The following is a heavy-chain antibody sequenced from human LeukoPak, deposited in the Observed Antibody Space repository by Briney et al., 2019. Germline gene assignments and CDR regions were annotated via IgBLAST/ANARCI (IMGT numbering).Heavy chain of an antibody. V-gene: IGHV4-38-2*02. J-gene: IGHJ4*02. D-gene: IGHD3-22*01. CDR3: ARDQTYDSSGYYYFAHY. CDR2: IFRSGST. Sequence: SETLSLTCTVSGGSISSGYYWGWIRQPPGKGLEWIGSIFRSGSTYYNPSLKSRVTISVDTSENQFSLKLSSVTAADTAVYYCARDQTYDSSGYYYFAHYWGQGTLVTVSS. CDR1: GGSISSGYY.